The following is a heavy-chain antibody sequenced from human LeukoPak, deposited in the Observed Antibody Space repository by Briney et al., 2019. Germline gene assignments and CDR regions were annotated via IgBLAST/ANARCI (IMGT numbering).Heavy chain of an antibody. V-gene: IGHV3-15*01. CDR1: GINFSNAW. CDR3: STGGGVLRFL. Sequence: GGSLRLSCAASGINFSNAWLTWVRQAPGKGLERLGRIKSKKDGEITDYAAPVKGRFTISRDDSKDTLYLQMNSLKTEDTAVYYCSTGGGVLRFLGGQGTLVTVSS. CDR2: IKSKKDGEIT. D-gene: IGHD3-3*01. J-gene: IGHJ4*02.